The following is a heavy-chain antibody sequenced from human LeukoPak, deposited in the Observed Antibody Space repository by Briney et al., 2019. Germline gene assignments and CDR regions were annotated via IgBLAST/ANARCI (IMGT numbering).Heavy chain of an antibody. CDR1: GYTFTSYG. V-gene: IGHV1-18*01. CDR3: ARDRGLAYCGGDCQLNFDY. D-gene: IGHD2-21*02. Sequence: ASVKVSCKASGYTFTSYGISWVRQAPGQGLEWMGWISAYNGNTNYAQKPQGRVTMTTDTYTSTAYMELRSLRSDDTAVYYCARDRGLAYCGGDCQLNFDYWGQGTLVTVSS. J-gene: IGHJ4*02. CDR2: ISAYNGNT.